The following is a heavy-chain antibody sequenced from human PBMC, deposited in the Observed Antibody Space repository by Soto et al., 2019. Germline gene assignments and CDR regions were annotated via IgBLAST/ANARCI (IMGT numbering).Heavy chain of an antibody. CDR1: GGSISSSSYY. J-gene: IGHJ3*02. V-gene: IGHV4-39*01. D-gene: IGHD3-3*01. Sequence: SETLCLTCTVSGGSISSSSYYWGWIRQPPGKGLEWIGSIYYSGSTYYNPSLKSRVTISVDTSKNQFSLKLSSVTAADTAVYYCARQSGYYTPDAFDIWGQGTMVTVSS. CDR2: IYYSGST. CDR3: ARQSGYYTPDAFDI.